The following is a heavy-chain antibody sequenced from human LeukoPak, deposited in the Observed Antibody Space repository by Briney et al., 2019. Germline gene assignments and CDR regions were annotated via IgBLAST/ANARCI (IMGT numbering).Heavy chain of an antibody. CDR3: ARGTGDDLAPFDY. CDR2: INHSGST. Sequence: PSETLSLTCAVYGGSFSGYYWSWIRQPPGKGLEWIGEINHSGSTNYNPSLKSRVTISVDTSKNQFSLKLSSVTAADTAVYYCARGTGDDLAPFDYWGQGTLVTVSS. D-gene: IGHD7-27*01. CDR1: GGSFSGYY. V-gene: IGHV4-34*01. J-gene: IGHJ4*02.